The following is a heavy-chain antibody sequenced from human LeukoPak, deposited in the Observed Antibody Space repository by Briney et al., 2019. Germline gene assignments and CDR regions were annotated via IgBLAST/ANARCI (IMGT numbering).Heavy chain of an antibody. D-gene: IGHD6-19*01. Sequence: ASVKVSCKASGYSFTSYFMHWVRQAPGQELEWMGIINPSAGGIDYAQKFQGRITMTRDTSTSTVYMELRSLRSEDTAVYYCARARPDSSGWYQRPFDYWGQGTLVTVSS. CDR3: ARARPDSSGWYQRPFDY. CDR2: INPSAGGI. CDR1: GYSFTSYF. J-gene: IGHJ4*02. V-gene: IGHV1-46*01.